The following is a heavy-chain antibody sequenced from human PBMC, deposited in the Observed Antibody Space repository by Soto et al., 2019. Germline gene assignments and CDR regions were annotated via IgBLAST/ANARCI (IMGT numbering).Heavy chain of an antibody. Sequence: ASVKVSCKASGYTFTGYYMHWVRQAPGQGLEWMGWINPNSGGTNYAQKFQGWVTMTRDTSISTAYMELSRLRSDDTAVYYCARAAGFGVVIMNYWGQGTLVTVPS. CDR1: GYTFTGYY. CDR3: ARAAGFGVVIMNY. J-gene: IGHJ4*02. D-gene: IGHD3-3*01. V-gene: IGHV1-2*04. CDR2: INPNSGGT.